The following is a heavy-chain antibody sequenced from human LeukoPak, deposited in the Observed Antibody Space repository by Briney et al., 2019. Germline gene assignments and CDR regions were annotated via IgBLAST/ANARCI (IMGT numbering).Heavy chain of an antibody. CDR2: INPNGDRT. D-gene: IGHD4-23*01. CDR3: ARAVSTVVPYFDY. Sequence: ASVKVSCKASENTFTNYYMHWVRQAPGQGLEWLGLINPNGDRTAYAQKFQGRVTITTDESTSTAYMELSSLRSEDTAVYYCARAVSTVVPYFDYWGQGTLVTVSS. CDR1: ENTFTNYY. V-gene: IGHV1-46*01. J-gene: IGHJ4*02.